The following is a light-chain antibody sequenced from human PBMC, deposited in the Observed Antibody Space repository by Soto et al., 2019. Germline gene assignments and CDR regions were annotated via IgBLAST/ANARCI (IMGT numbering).Light chain of an antibody. J-gene: IGLJ1*01. Sequence: QSVLTQPASVSGSPGQSITISRTGTSSDVGGYNYVSWYQQHPVKAPKLMIYDVTNRPSGVSDRFSGSKSGNTASLTISGLQAEDESDDTCSSETYSRSPHVSVTVSIQKVF. V-gene: IGLV2-14*01. CDR3: SSETYSRSPHVSVTVSIQKV. CDR2: DVT. CDR1: SSDVGGYNY.